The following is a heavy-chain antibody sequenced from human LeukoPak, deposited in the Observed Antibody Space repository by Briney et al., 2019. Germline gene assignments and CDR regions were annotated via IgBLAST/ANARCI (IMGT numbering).Heavy chain of an antibody. CDR2: IKQDGSEK. CDR1: GFTFSSYW. Sequence: GGSLRLSCAASGFTFSSYWMSWVRQAPGKGLEWVANIKQDGSEKYYVDSVMGRFTISRDNAENSLYLQMISLRAEDTAMYYCARDLYRFSSGWYDFWGQGTPVTVSS. J-gene: IGHJ5*01. D-gene: IGHD3-22*01. V-gene: IGHV3-7*01. CDR3: ARDLYRFSSGWYDF.